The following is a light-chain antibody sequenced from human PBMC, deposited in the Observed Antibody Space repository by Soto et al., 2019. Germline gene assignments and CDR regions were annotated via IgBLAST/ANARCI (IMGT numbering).Light chain of an antibody. CDR1: QGISNY. V-gene: IGKV1-27*01. Sequence: EIQMTQSPSSLSASVGDRVTITCRASQGISNYLACYQQKPGKVPKLLIYGASTLQSGVPSRLSGSGSGTDFTLIINSLQPEDVATYYCQKYDSAPWTFGQGTKVEI. CDR3: QKYDSAPWT. CDR2: GAS. J-gene: IGKJ1*01.